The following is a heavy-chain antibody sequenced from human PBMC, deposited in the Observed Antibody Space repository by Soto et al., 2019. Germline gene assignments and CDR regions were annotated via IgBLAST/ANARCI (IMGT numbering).Heavy chain of an antibody. CDR1: GGSISSGGYY. CDR3: ARLDRKFYYFDY. CDR2: IYYSGST. V-gene: IGHV4-31*03. Sequence: PSETLSLTCTVSGGSISSGGYYWSWIRQHPGKGLEWIGYIYYSGSTYYNPSLKSRVTISVDTSKNQFSLKLSSVTAADTAVYYCARLDRKFYYFDYWGQGTLVTVSS. J-gene: IGHJ4*02.